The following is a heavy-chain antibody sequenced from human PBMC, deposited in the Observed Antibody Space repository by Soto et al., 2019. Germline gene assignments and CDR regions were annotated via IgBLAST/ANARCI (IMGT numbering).Heavy chain of an antibody. CDR3: AKDLGGTTMTTGAAFDS. D-gene: IGHD1-26*01. V-gene: IGHV3-30-3*01. J-gene: IGHJ3*02. CDR2: ISHDATYK. Sequence: QVQLVESGGGVVQPGRSLRLSCAASGFTYRNYAMHWVRQAPGKGLEWVAAISHDATYKYYADSLKGRFTISRDNSKNSLSLKMRSLRAEDKAVYYCAKDLGGTTMTTGAAFDSWGQGTIGTVSS. CDR1: GFTYRNYA.